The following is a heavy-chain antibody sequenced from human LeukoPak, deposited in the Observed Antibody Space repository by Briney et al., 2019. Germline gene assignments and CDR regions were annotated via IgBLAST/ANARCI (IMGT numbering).Heavy chain of an antibody. D-gene: IGHD6-6*01. CDR3: ARVMAARREDLNWFDP. CDR2: VYYSGN. CDR1: GGSISSCGSY. J-gene: IGHJ5*02. V-gene: IGHV4-39*07. Sequence: PSETLSLTCTVSGGSISSCGSYWGWIRQPPGQGLEWIGSVYYSGNNYNPSLKSRVTISVDTSKNQFSLNLTSVNAADTAIYYCARVMAARREDLNWFDPWGQGTLVTVSS.